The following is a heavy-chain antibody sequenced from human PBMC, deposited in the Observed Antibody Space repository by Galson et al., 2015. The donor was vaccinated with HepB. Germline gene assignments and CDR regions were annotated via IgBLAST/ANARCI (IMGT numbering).Heavy chain of an antibody. V-gene: IGHV3-73*01. J-gene: IGHJ4*02. CDR1: GFRLSRSA. Sequence: SCAAYGFRLSRSAIKRGRKASGKGRQWASRIRSNASRYATRFVPSQKGRFPISRDDSKNMAYLHMKSLKTEDTAVYYCIRLGDFSGYSSRWGQGTLVTVSS. D-gene: IGHD5-12*01. CDR3: IRLGDFSGYSSR. CDR2: IRSNASRYAT.